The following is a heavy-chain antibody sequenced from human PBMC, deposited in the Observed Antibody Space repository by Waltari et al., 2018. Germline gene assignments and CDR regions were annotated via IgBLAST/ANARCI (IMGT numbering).Heavy chain of an antibody. CDR2: IRPYNGNA. Sequence: QVQLVQSGAEVKKPGASVKVSCKASGYTFTNFGINWVRQAPGQGLEWMGWIRPYNGNADYEQKLQGRVTMTTDTSTNTAFLELRSLRSDDTAVYYCARGGGPRTVVALTFDLWGQGTLVTVSS. CDR3: ARGGGPRTVVALTFDL. V-gene: IGHV1-18*01. J-gene: IGHJ4*02. CDR1: GYTFTNFG. D-gene: IGHD3-22*01.